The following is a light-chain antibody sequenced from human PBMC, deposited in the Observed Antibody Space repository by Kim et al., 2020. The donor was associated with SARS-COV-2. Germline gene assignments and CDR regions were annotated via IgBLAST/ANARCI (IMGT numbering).Light chain of an antibody. J-gene: IGLJ2*01. Sequence: CTLSSGYSNYKVDGYQQRPGKGPRFVMRVGTGGIVGSKGDGIPDRFSVLGSGLNRYLTIKNIQEEDESDYHCGADHGSGSNFVVVFGGGTQLTVL. CDR3: GADHGSGSNFVVV. CDR1: SGYSNYK. V-gene: IGLV9-49*01. CDR2: VGTGGIVG.